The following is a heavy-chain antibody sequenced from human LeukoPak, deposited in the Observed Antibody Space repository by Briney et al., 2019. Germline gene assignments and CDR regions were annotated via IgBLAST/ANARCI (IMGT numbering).Heavy chain of an antibody. CDR1: GYTFTSYG. Sequence: ASVKVSCTASGYTFTSYGISWVRQAPGQGLEWMGWISAYNGNTNYAQKLQGRVTMTTDTSTSTAYMELRSLRSDDTAVYYCARGTYYYGSGSYVHNWFDPWGQGTLVTVSS. V-gene: IGHV1-18*01. J-gene: IGHJ5*02. CDR3: ARGTYYYGSGSYVHNWFDP. CDR2: ISAYNGNT. D-gene: IGHD3-10*01.